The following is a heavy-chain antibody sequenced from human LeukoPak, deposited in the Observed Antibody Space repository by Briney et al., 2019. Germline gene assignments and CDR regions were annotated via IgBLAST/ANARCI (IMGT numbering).Heavy chain of an antibody. CDR2: ISAGPGDT. CDR1: GFTFSSHA. CDR3: VNQMGGVCY. Sequence: GGSLRLSCVASGFTFSSHAMYWVRQAPGKGLEWVSTISAGPGDTYYADSVKGRFTISRDNSKNTVFLQMISLRAEDTAVYYCVNQMGGVCYWGQGTLVTVSS. J-gene: IGHJ4*02. V-gene: IGHV3-23*01. D-gene: IGHD3-16*01.